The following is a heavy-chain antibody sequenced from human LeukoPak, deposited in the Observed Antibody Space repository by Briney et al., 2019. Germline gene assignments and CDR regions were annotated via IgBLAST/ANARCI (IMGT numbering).Heavy chain of an antibody. CDR3: ARVLGGEEMANSLDY. V-gene: IGHV1-18*01. CDR2: ISAYNGNT. J-gene: IGHJ4*02. CDR1: GYTFTSYG. D-gene: IGHD5-24*01. Sequence: ASVKVSCKASGYTFTSYGISWVRQAPGQGLEWMGWISAYNGNTNYAQKLQGRVTMTTDTSTSTAYMELRSLRSDDTAVYYCARVLGGEEMANSLDYWGQRTRVPVSS.